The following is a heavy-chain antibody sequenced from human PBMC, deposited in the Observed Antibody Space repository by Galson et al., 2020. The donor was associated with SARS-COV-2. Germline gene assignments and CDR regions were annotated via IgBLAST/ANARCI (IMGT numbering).Heavy chain of an antibody. CDR2: ISYDGRNK. CDR1: GFIFSSYS. J-gene: IGHJ4*02. Sequence: GGSLRLSCAASGFIFSSYSIHWVRQAPGKGLEWVAVISYDGRNKYYADSVKGRFTISRDNSKNTVYLQMNSLRADDTAVYYCAQWFGEDEFDYWGQGTLVTVSS. D-gene: IGHD3-10*01. V-gene: IGHV3-30*04. CDR3: AQWFGEDEFDY.